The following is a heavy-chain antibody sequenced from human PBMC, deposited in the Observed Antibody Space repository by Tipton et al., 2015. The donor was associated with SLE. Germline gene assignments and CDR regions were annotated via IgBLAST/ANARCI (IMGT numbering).Heavy chain of an antibody. CDR1: GGSISSHY. V-gene: IGHV4-4*08. CDR2: IYSGGRT. J-gene: IGHJ3*01. CDR3: ARENVAADGALDV. Sequence: TLSLTCTVSGGSISSHYWSWIRQPPGKTLEWLGYIYSGGRTNYNPSLKSRVSISVDTSKNQFSLTVNSVTAADTAVYYCARENVAADGALDVWGQGTMVTVSS. D-gene: IGHD6-13*01.